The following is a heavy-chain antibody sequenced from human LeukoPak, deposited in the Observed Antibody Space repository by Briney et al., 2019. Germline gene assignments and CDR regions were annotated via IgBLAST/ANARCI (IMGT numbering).Heavy chain of an antibody. CDR1: GGSFSGYY. J-gene: IGHJ5*02. V-gene: IGHV4-34*01. D-gene: IGHD3-22*01. CDR3: ARALRYYYDSSGYYSAGSWFDP. Sequence: PSETLSLTCAVYGGSFSGYYWSWIRQPPGKGLEWIGEINHSGSTNYNPSLKSRVTISVDTSKNQFSLKLSSVTAADTAVYYRARALRYYYDSSGYYSAGSWFDPWGQGTLVTVSS. CDR2: INHSGST.